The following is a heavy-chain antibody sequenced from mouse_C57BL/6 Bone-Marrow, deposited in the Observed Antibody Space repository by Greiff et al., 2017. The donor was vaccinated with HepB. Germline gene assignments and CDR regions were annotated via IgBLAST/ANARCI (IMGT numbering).Heavy chain of an antibody. J-gene: IGHJ4*01. CDR3: ARLMITTGCPYYAMDY. CDR1: GFTFSDYG. CDR2: ISSGSSTI. V-gene: IGHV5-17*01. Sequence: EVKLMESGGGLVKPGGSLKLSCAASGFTFSDYGMHWVRQAPEKGLEWVAYISSGSSTIYYADTVKGRFTISRDNAKNTLFLQMTSLRSEDTAMYYCARLMITTGCPYYAMDYWGQGTSVTVSS. D-gene: IGHD2-4*01.